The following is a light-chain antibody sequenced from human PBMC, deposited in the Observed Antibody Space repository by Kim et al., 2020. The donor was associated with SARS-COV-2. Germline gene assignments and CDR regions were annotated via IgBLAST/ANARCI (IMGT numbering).Light chain of an antibody. CDR1: SSDIGSNT. V-gene: IGLV1-44*01. CDR3: AAWDGSLNAYV. CDR2: TNN. J-gene: IGLJ1*01. Sequence: QLVLTQPPSASGTPGQWVTISCSGSSSDIGSNTVDWYQQLPGTAPNLLIYTNNQRPSGVPDRFSGSKSGTSASLAISGLQSEDEADYYCAAWDGSLNAYVFGTGTKVTVL.